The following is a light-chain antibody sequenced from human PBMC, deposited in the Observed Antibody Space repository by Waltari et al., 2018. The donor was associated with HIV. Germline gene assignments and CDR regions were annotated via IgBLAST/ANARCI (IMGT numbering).Light chain of an antibody. CDR2: KAS. Sequence: DIQMTQSPFTLSASVGDRVTITCRASQNINSWLALYQPKTGKAPKLLNYKASILESWVPSRCSGYKSGTEFTLTISSLHPDDFATYYCQHYQTYPWTFGQGTKVEIK. CDR3: QHYQTYPWT. V-gene: IGKV1-5*03. J-gene: IGKJ1*01. CDR1: QNINSW.